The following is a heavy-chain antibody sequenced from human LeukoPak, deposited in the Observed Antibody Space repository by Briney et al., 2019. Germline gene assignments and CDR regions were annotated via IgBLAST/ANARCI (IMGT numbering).Heavy chain of an antibody. CDR2: ICYSGRT. CDR3: GRGEEVDPAEGAFDI. J-gene: IGHJ3*02. D-gene: IGHD1-26*01. V-gene: IGHV4-59*13. Sequence: SETLSLTCSVSGGSMNNYFWNWIRQPTGKGLEWIGYICYSGRTNYNPSLKSRVAISADTSKNQFSLKLSSVTAADTAVYYCGRGEEVDPAEGAFDIWGQGTKVTVSS. CDR1: GGSMNNYF.